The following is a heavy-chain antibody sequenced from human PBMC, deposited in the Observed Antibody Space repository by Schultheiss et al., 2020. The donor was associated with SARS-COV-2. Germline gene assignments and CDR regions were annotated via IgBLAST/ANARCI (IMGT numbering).Heavy chain of an antibody. Sequence: GGSLRLSCAASGFTFSSYAMSWVRQAPGKGLEWVSAISGSGSTTYYADSVKGRFTISRDNAKNSLYLQMNSLRAEDTAVYYCARGSYGDYTYYFDYWGQGTLVTVS. V-gene: IGHV3-23*01. J-gene: IGHJ4*02. D-gene: IGHD4-17*01. CDR1: GFTFSSYA. CDR2: ISGSGSTT. CDR3: ARGSYGDYTYYFDY.